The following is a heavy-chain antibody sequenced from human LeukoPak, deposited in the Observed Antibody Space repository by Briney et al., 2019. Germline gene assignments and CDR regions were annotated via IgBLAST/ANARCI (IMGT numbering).Heavy chain of an antibody. J-gene: IGHJ6*03. Sequence: GSLRLSCAASGFTFSSYSMNWVRQAPGKGLEWVSAISSSSRHIYYADSVKGRFTISRDNAKNSLYLQMNSLRAEDTAVYYCARDEGYTYGNFHYYYMDVWGEGTTVTVSS. CDR2: ISSSSRHI. D-gene: IGHD5-18*01. V-gene: IGHV3-21*01. CDR3: ARDEGYTYGNFHYYYMDV. CDR1: GFTFSSYS.